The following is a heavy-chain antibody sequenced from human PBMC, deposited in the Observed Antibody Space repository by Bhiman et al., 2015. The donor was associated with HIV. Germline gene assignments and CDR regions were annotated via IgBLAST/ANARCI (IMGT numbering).Heavy chain of an antibody. J-gene: IGHJ4*02. Sequence: QVQLVESGGGVVQPGGSLRLSCAASGFTFSSYGMHWVRQAPGKGLEWVAVISYDGSNKYYVDSVKGRFTISRDNSKNTLYLQMNSLRAEDTAVYYCAKDKTASAAAGVLDYWGQGTLVTVSS. CDR1: GFTFSSYG. D-gene: IGHD6-13*01. V-gene: IGHV3-30*18. CDR2: ISYDGSNK. CDR3: AKDKTASAAAGVLDY.